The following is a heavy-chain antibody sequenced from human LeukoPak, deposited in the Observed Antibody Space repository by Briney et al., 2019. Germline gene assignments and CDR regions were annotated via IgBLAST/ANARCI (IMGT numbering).Heavy chain of an antibody. D-gene: IGHD6-19*01. CDR1: GYTFTGYY. J-gene: IGHJ4*02. CDR3: ARDLVGAVANFDY. CDR2: INPNSGGT. V-gene: IGHV1-2*02. Sequence: ASVKVSCKASGYTFTGYYMHWVRQAPGQGLEWMGWINPNSGGTNYAQKFQGRVTMTRDTSISTAYMELSRLRSDDTAVYYCARDLVGAVANFDYWGQGTLVTVSS.